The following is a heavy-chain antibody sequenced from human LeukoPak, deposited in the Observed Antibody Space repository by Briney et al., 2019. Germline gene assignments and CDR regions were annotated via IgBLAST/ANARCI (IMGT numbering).Heavy chain of an antibody. Sequence: GGSLRLSCAASGFTFSNNWMNWVRQAPGKGLEWVGNIDPGGTEKYYVDSVTGRFTISRDNSKNTLYLQMNSLRAEDTAVYYCAKGLAYNNWFDPWGQGTLVTVSS. D-gene: IGHD2-21*01. CDR3: AKGLAYNNWFDP. CDR2: IDPGGTEK. V-gene: IGHV3-7*03. CDR1: GFTFSNNW. J-gene: IGHJ5*02.